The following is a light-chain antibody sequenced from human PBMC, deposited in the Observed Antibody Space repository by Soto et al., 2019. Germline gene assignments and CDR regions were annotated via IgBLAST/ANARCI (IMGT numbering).Light chain of an antibody. J-gene: IGKJ2*01. CDR1: QSVTSGY. CDR2: GAS. V-gene: IGKV3-20*01. CDR3: QQYGSSLYP. Sequence: EIVLTQSPGTLSLSPGERATLSCRASQSVTSGYLAWYQQKPGQAPRLLIYGASSRATGIPDRFSGSGSGTDFTLTISRLEPEDFAVYYCQQYGSSLYPFGQGTKLEIK.